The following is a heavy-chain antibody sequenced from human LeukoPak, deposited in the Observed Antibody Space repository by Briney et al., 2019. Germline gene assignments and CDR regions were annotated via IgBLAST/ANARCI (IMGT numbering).Heavy chain of an antibody. J-gene: IGHJ4*02. CDR1: GYSFTTYW. Sequence: GESLKISCKASGYSFTTYWIGWVRQMPGKGLEWMGIINPGDSDTRYSPSFQGQVTISADKSISTAYLQWSSLKASDTAMYYCARSVDTAMGPIDYWGQGTLVTVSS. CDR3: ARSVDTAMGPIDY. D-gene: IGHD5-18*01. V-gene: IGHV5-51*01. CDR2: INPGDSDT.